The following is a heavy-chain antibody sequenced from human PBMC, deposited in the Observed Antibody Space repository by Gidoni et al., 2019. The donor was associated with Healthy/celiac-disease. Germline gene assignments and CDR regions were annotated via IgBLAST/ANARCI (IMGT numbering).Heavy chain of an antibody. Sequence: EVQLLESGGGLVQPGGSLRLSCAASGFTFSSYAMSWVRQAPGKGLEWVSASSGSGGSTYYADSVKGRFTISRDNSKNTLYLQMNSLRAEDTAVYYCAKAPRQWLLHGNWFDPWGQGTLVTVSS. D-gene: IGHD3-22*01. CDR2: SSGSGGST. CDR3: AKAPRQWLLHGNWFDP. J-gene: IGHJ5*02. CDR1: GFTFSSYA. V-gene: IGHV3-23*01.